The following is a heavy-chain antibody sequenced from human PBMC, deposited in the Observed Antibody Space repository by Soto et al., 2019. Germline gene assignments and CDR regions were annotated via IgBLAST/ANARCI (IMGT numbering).Heavy chain of an antibody. V-gene: IGHV1-8*01. CDR2: MNPNSGNT. D-gene: IGHD4-17*01. Sequence: GASVKVSCKASGYTFTSYDINWVRQATGQGLEWMGWMNPNSGNTGYAQKFQGRVTMTRNTSISTAYMELSSLRSEDTAVYYCARGEFLHYGDYLLVFDPWGQGTLVTVSS. CDR1: GYTFTSYD. CDR3: ARGEFLHYGDYLLVFDP. J-gene: IGHJ5*02.